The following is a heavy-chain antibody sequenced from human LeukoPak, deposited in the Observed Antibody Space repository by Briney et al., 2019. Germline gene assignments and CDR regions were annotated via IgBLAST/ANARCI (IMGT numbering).Heavy chain of an antibody. V-gene: IGHV1-46*01. CDR2: IDPGGGST. CDR1: GYSFTRYY. D-gene: IGHD6-19*01. Sequence: GASVKVSCKASGYSFTRYYIHWVRQGPGQGLEWMGVIDPGGGSTTYAQNFHNRVTMTSDTSTSTVYMDLSSLISDDTAVYYCARGYSSGWYFLGYWGQGTQVTVSS. J-gene: IGHJ4*02. CDR3: ARGYSSGWYFLGY.